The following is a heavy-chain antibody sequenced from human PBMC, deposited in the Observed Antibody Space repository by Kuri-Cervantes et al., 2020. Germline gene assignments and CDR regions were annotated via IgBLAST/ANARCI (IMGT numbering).Heavy chain of an antibody. V-gene: IGHV1-18*01. CDR3: ARDRESYYLVGTDYYYGMDV. CDR1: GYTFTSYG. Sequence: ASVKVSCKASGYTFTSYGISWVRQAPGQGLEWMGWISAYNGNTNYAQKLRGRVTMTTDTSTSTAYMELRSLRSDDTAVYYCARDRESYYLVGTDYYYGMDVWGQGTTVTVSS. CDR2: ISAYNGNT. D-gene: IGHD3-10*01. J-gene: IGHJ6*02.